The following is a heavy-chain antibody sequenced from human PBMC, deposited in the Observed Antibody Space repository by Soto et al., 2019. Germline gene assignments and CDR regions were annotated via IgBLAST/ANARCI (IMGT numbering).Heavy chain of an antibody. V-gene: IGHV3-74*01. J-gene: IGHJ5*02. Sequence: EVQLVESGGGLVQPGGSLRLSCAAFGFTFSSYWMHWVRQAPGKGLVWVSRINSDGSSTSYADSVKGRFTISRDNAKNTLYLQMNSLRAEDTAVYYCAREIRFLEWLSLNWFDPWGQGTLVTVSS. CDR3: AREIRFLEWLSLNWFDP. D-gene: IGHD3-3*01. CDR1: GFTFSSYW. CDR2: INSDGSST.